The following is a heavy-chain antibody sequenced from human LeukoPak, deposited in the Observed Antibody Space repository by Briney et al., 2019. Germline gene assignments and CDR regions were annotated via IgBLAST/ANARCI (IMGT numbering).Heavy chain of an antibody. D-gene: IGHD3-22*01. CDR2: ISAYNGNT. V-gene: IGHV1-18*01. CDR3: ARDRSSGYYPDFDY. CDR1: GYTFTGYG. Sequence: ASVKVSCKASGYTFTGYGISWVRQAPGQGLEWMGWISAYNGNTNYAQKLQGRVTMTTDTSTSTAYMELRSLRSDDTAVYYCARDRSSGYYPDFDYWGQGTLVTVSS. J-gene: IGHJ4*02.